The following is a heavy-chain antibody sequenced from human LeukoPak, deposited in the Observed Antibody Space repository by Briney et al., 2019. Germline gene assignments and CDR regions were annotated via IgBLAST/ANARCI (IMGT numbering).Heavy chain of an antibody. CDR1: GYTFTSYW. CDR3: ARGYCSTTRCYYFDL. CDR2: IHPDGSDT. Sequence: GESLKISCKGSGYTFTSYWIGWVRQMPGKGLESMAIIHPDGSDTRYSPSFQGRVTISADKSISTAFLQWSSLKASDTAMYYCARGYCSTTRCYYFDLWGQGTLVTVSS. J-gene: IGHJ4*02. D-gene: IGHD2-2*01. V-gene: IGHV5-51*01.